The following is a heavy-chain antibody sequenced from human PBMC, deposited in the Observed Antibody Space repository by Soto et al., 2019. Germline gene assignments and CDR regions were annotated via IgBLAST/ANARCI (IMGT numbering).Heavy chain of an antibody. J-gene: IGHJ5*02. CDR1: GFTFSSYG. Sequence: QVQLVESGGGVVQPGRSLRLSCAASGFTFSSYGMHWVRQAPGKGLEWVAVIWYDGSNKYYADSVKGRFTISRDNSKNTLYLQMNSLRAEDTAVYYCARDSFIAVAATGWFDPWGQGTLVIVSS. V-gene: IGHV3-33*01. D-gene: IGHD6-19*01. CDR3: ARDSFIAVAATGWFDP. CDR2: IWYDGSNK.